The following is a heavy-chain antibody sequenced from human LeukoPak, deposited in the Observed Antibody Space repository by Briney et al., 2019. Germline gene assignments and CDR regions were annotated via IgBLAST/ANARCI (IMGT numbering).Heavy chain of an antibody. V-gene: IGHV1-18*01. CDR1: GYTFTTYG. CDR3: ARGVLDFWSGYYRLLNYMGV. J-gene: IGHJ6*03. CDR2: ISAYNGNT. D-gene: IGHD3-3*01. Sequence: ASVKVSCKASGYTFTTYGISWVRQAPGQGLEWMGWISAYNGNTNYAQKFQGRVTMTTDTSTSAAYMELRSLRSDDTAVYYCARGVLDFWSGYYRLLNYMGVWGKGTTVTVSS.